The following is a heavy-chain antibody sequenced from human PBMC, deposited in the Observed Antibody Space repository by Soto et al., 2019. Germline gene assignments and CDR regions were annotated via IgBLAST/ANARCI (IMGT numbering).Heavy chain of an antibody. CDR1: GYTFTGYY. CDR3: ARWPYYYDSSGYSFDY. J-gene: IGHJ4*02. Sequence: ASVKVSCKASGYTFTGYYMHWVRQAPGQGLEWMGWINPNSGGTNYAQKFQGRVTMTRDTSISTAYMELSRLRSDDTAVYYCARWPYYYDSSGYSFDYWGQGTLVTVSS. V-gene: IGHV1-2*02. CDR2: INPNSGGT. D-gene: IGHD3-22*01.